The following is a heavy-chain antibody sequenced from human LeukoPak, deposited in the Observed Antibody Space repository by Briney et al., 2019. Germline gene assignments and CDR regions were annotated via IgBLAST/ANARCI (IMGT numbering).Heavy chain of an antibody. CDR2: INHSGST. CDR3: ARVAEALTHGSYY. D-gene: IGHD6-13*01. V-gene: IGHV4-34*09. CDR1: GGSFSGYH. J-gene: IGHJ4*02. Sequence: SETLSLTCAVYGGSFSGYHWSWIRQPPGKGLEWIGEINHSGSTNYNPSLKSRVTISVDTSKNQFSLKLSSVTAADTAVYYCARVAEALTHGSYYWGQVTLVTVSS.